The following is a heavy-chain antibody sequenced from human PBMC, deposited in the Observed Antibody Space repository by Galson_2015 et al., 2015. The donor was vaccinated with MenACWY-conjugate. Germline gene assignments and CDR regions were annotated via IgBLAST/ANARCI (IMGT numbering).Heavy chain of an antibody. CDR1: GFTFTGYD. Sequence: SLRLSCAASGFTFTGYDFNWVRQAPGKGLEWLSYISKSGSPIYYADSVKGRFTISRDNIKKSLFLEMNSLRAGDTGVYYCARVGTWIHQYFYYMGVWGKGTTVTVSS. CDR2: ISKSGSPI. V-gene: IGHV3-48*03. J-gene: IGHJ6*03. D-gene: IGHD5-18*01. CDR3: ARVGTWIHQYFYYMGV.